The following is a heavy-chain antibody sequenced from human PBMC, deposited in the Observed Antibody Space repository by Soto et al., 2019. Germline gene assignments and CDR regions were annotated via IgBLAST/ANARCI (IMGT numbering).Heavy chain of an antibody. J-gene: IGHJ5*02. CDR3: ARHVMGGYSSSWYWDWFDP. V-gene: IGHV4-59*08. CDR2: IYYSGST. D-gene: IGHD6-13*01. Sequence: SETLSLTCTVSGGSISSYYWSWIRQPPGKGLEWIGYIYYSGSTNYNPSLKSRVTISVDTSKNQFSLKLSSVTAADTAVYYCARHVMGGYSSSWYWDWFDPWGQGTLVTVSS. CDR1: GGSISSYY.